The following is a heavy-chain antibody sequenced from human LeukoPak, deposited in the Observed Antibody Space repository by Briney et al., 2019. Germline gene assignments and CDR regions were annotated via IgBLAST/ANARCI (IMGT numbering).Heavy chain of an antibody. CDR3: ARDRALAGTNVDAFDI. Sequence: WASVKVSCKASGYTFTGYYMHWVRQAPGPGLEWMGWINPHSGGTNYAQKFQGRVTMTRDTSISTAYMGLSSLTSDDTAVYYCARDRALAGTNVDAFDIWGQGTMVTVSS. D-gene: IGHD6-19*01. CDR2: INPHSGGT. CDR1: GYTFTGYY. V-gene: IGHV1-2*02. J-gene: IGHJ3*02.